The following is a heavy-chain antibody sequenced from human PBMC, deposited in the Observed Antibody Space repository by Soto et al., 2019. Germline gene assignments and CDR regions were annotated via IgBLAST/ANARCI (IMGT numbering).Heavy chain of an antibody. D-gene: IGHD5-12*01. CDR1: GFTFSSYW. CDR3: ARGRSGYDYFNELRAFDI. CDR2: INSDGSST. V-gene: IGHV3-74*01. J-gene: IGHJ3*02. Sequence: GGSLRLSCAASGFTFSSYWMHWVRQAPGKGLVWVSRINSDGSSTSYADSVKGRFTISRDNAKNTLYLQMNSLRAEDTAVYYCARGRSGYDYFNELRAFDIWGQGTMVTVSS.